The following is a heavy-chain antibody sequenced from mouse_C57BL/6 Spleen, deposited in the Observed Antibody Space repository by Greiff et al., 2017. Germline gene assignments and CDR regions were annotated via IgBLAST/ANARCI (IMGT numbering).Heavy chain of an antibody. CDR3: APTGGSIFEGFAY. D-gene: IGHD1-1*01. CDR2: ISTYYGDA. J-gene: IGHJ3*01. CDR1: GYTFTDYA. V-gene: IGHV1-67*01. Sequence: QVQLQQSGPELVRPGVSVKISCKGSGYTFTDYAMHWVKQSHAKSLEWIGGISTYYGDASYNQKFKGKATLTVDKSSSTAYMQLSSLTSEDSAVYYCAPTGGSIFEGFAYGGQGTLVTVSA.